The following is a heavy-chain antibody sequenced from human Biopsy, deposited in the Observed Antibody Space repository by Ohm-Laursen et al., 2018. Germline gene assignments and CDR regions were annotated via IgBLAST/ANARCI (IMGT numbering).Heavy chain of an antibody. D-gene: IGHD3-9*01. V-gene: IGHV1-69*06. CDR3: ATKLTGYFHH. CDR1: GGTFSNYG. CDR2: NIPILGTG. J-gene: IGHJ1*01. Sequence: SVKVSCKAPGGTFSNYGVNWVRQAPGQGLEWLGGNIPILGTGNYAQKFQDRVTVAADTSTSTATMELRSLRSDDTAVYYCATKLTGYFHHWGQGILVIVPS.